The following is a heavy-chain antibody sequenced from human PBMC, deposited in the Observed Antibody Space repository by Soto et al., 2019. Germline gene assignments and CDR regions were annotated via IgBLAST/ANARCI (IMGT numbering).Heavy chain of an antibody. J-gene: IGHJ4*02. CDR3: ARDGRDYGDNDY. CDR1: RGTFSSYT. CDR2: IIPILGIA. V-gene: IGHV1-69*04. D-gene: IGHD4-17*01. Sequence: GASVKVSCKGSRGTFSSYTINWVGPVPGQWLEWMGRIIPILGIANYAQKFQGRVTITADKSTSTAYMELSSLRSEDTAVYYCARDGRDYGDNDYWGQGTLVTVSS.